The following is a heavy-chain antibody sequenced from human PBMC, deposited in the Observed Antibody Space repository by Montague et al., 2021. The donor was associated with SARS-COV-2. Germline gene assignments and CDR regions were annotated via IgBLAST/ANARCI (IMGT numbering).Heavy chain of an antibody. CDR3: ARDYGDYSYYYGLDV. V-gene: IGHV4-61*02. Sequence: TLSLTCTVSGGSIRSGSYYWSWIRQHAGKGLEWIGRIYSGGSTNYNPSLKSRVTMSVDTSKNQFPLKVSSVTAADTAVYYCARDYGDYSYYYGLDVWGQGTTVTVSS. D-gene: IGHD4-17*01. CDR1: GGSIRSGSYY. CDR2: IYSGGST. J-gene: IGHJ6*02.